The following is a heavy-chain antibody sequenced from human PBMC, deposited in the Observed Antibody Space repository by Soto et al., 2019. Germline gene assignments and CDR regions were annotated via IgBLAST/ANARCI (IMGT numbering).Heavy chain of an antibody. J-gene: IGHJ1*01. CDR3: ARDSRESSGPSEYFQH. D-gene: IGHD6-19*01. CDR2: IYYSGST. Sequence: SETLSLTCTVSGGSISSYYWRWIRQPPGKGLEWIGYIYYSGSTNYNPSLKSRVTISVDTSKNQFSLKLSSVTAADTAVYYCARDSRESSGPSEYFQHWGQGTLVTVS. V-gene: IGHV4-59*01. CDR1: GGSISSYY.